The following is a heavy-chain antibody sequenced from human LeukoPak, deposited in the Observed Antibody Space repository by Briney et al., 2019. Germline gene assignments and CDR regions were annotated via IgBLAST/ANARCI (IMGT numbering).Heavy chain of an antibody. J-gene: IGHJ6*02. CDR1: GFTFSSYS. CDR3: ARDLKDFWSGYYYYYGMDV. Sequence: GGSLRLSCAASGFTFSSYSMNWVRQAPGKGLEWVSYISSSSSTIYFADSVKGRFTISRDNAKNSLYLQMNSLRDEDTAVYYCARDLKDFWSGYYYYYGMDVWGQGTTVTVSS. CDR2: ISSSSSTI. D-gene: IGHD3-3*01. V-gene: IGHV3-48*02.